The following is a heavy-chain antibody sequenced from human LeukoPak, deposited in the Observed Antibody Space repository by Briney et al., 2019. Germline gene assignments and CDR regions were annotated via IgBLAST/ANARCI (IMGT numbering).Heavy chain of an antibody. CDR3: ATLTDDYYGW. CDR1: GFTFSSYG. V-gene: IGHV3-30*02. J-gene: IGHJ3*01. Sequence: GGSLRLSCAASGFTFSSYGMHWVRQAPGKGLEWVAYIQYDGSNEQYADSVKGRFSISRDSSISTAYLQWSSLKASDTAMYYCATLTDDYYGWWGQGTMVTVSS. D-gene: IGHD3-10*01. CDR2: IQYDGSNE.